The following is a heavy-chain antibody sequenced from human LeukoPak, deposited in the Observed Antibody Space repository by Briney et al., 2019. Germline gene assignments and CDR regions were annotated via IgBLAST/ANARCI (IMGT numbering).Heavy chain of an antibody. CDR1: GFTFGSYA. Sequence: PGGSLRLSCAASGFTFGSYAMHWVRQAPGKGLEYVSAISSNGGSTYYANSVKGRFTISRDNSKNTLYLQMGSLRAEDMAVYYCARSRGSGAFDYWGQGTLVTVSS. D-gene: IGHD6-25*01. CDR2: ISSNGGST. J-gene: IGHJ4*02. V-gene: IGHV3-64*01. CDR3: ARSRGSGAFDY.